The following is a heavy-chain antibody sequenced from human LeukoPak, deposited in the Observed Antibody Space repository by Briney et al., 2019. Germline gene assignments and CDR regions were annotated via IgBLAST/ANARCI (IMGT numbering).Heavy chain of an antibody. CDR1: GYTLTVLS. Sequence: ASVKVSCKVSGYTLTVLSMHWVRQAPGKGLEWMGGFDPGDGETIYAQKFQGRVTMTEDTSTDTAYMELSSLRSEDTAVYYCATDKRGGWEQWDCWGQGTLVTVSS. D-gene: IGHD6-19*01. CDR3: ATDKRGGWEQWDC. J-gene: IGHJ4*02. CDR2: FDPGDGET. V-gene: IGHV1-24*01.